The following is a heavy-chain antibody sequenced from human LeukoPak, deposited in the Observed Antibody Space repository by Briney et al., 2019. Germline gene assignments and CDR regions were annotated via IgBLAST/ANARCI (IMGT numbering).Heavy chain of an antibody. V-gene: IGHV1-69*13. J-gene: IGHJ5*02. Sequence: GASVKVSCKASGGTFSSYAISWVRQAPGQGLEWMGGIIPIFGTANYAQKFQGRVTITADESTSTAYMELSSLRSEDTAVYYCARGRVGRARYGSGSYFLFDPWGRGTLVTVSS. D-gene: IGHD3-10*01. CDR3: ARGRVGRARYGSGSYFLFDP. CDR1: GGTFSSYA. CDR2: IIPIFGTA.